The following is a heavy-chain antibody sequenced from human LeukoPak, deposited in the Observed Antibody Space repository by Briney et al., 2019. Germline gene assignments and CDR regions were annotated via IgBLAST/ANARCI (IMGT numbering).Heavy chain of an antibody. J-gene: IGHJ4*02. CDR3: ARGPMIGYRFDY. V-gene: IGHV1-69*10. Sequence: SVKVSFKASGGTFIIYTISWVRQAPGQGGEWMGRIIPILGIANYAQKFQGRVTITADKSTSTAYMELSSLRSEDTAVYYCARGPMIGYRFDYWGQGTLVTVSS. D-gene: IGHD3-22*01. CDR2: IIPILGIA. CDR1: GGTFIIYT.